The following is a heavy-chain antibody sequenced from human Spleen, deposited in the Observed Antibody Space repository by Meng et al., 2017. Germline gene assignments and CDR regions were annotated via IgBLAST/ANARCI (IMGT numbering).Heavy chain of an antibody. Sequence: VRSVSYVNDARTAAKYFCYSSGDTFTSHDMNCIRQAPPAPRQWMGWIITDTGNKRYANDSTRRPVFFSETTVSTTYLQNNNLMTLDTAVAYCSKGGWRRTAPLNDTWGQGTLVTVSS. J-gene: IGHJ5*02. V-gene: IGHV7-4-1*02. CDR3: SKGGWRRTAPLNDT. D-gene: IGHD1/OR15-1a*01. CDR2: IITDTGNK. CDR1: GDTFTSHD.